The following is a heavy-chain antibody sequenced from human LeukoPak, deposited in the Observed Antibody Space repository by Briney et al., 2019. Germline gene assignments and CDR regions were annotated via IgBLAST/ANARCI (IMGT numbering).Heavy chain of an antibody. Sequence: SETLSLTCTVSGGSISGYFWTWIRQPAGKELEWIGRIYSSGTAYYNPSLESRVTISLDTFNNQFSLKVTSVTAADTAVYYCARGTEKTRISGYYSFDHWGRGMLVTVSS. CDR1: GGSISGYF. CDR3: ARGTEKTRISGYYSFDH. CDR2: IYSSGTA. J-gene: IGHJ4*02. V-gene: IGHV4-4*07. D-gene: IGHD5-12*01.